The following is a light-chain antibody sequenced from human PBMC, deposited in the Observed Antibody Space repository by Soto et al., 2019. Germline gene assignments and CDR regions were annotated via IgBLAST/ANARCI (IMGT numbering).Light chain of an antibody. Sequence: QSALTQPASVSGSPGQSITISCTGTSSDVGGYNYVSWYQQHPGKAPKLMIYDVSNRPSGVSNRFSGSKSCNTASLTISGLQAEDEADYYCSSYTSSSTLEVFGTGTKLTVL. CDR2: DVS. V-gene: IGLV2-14*01. CDR1: SSDVGGYNY. CDR3: SSYTSSSTLEV. J-gene: IGLJ1*01.